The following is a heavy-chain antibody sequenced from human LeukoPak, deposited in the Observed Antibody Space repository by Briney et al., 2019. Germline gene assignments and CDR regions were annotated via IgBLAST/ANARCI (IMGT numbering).Heavy chain of an antibody. Sequence: QPGGSLRLSCAASGFTVSSNYMTWVRQAPGKGLEWVSVIYSGGSTYYADSVRDRFTISRDNSKNTLYLQMNSLRAEDTAVYYCARDDTGIAVAGTRGWGQGTLVTVSS. CDR2: IYSGGST. J-gene: IGHJ4*02. CDR3: ARDDTGIAVAGTRG. D-gene: IGHD6-19*01. V-gene: IGHV3-66*01. CDR1: GFTVSSNY.